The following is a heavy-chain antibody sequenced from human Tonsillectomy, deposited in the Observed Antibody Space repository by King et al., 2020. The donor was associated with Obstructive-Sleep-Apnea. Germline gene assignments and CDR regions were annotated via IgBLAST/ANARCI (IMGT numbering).Heavy chain of an antibody. CDR2: IYYSGST. D-gene: IGHD6-19*01. CDR1: GDSISSSSYY. CDR3: ASALTYTSGWLSFDY. Sequence: LQLQESGPGLVKPSETLSLTCTVSGDSISSSSYYWGWIRQPPGKGLEWIGSIYYSGSTYYNPSLKSRVTISVATSKNQFSLKLSSVNAADTAVYYCASALTYTSGWLSFDYWGQGTLVTVSS. V-gene: IGHV4-39*07. J-gene: IGHJ4*02.